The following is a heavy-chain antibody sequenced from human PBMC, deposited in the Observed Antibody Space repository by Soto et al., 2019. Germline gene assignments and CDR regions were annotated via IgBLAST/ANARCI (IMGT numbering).Heavy chain of an antibody. D-gene: IGHD2-2*01. J-gene: IGHJ5*02. CDR2: ISAYNGNT. V-gene: IGHV1-18*01. Sequence: ASVKVSCKASGYTFTSYGISWVRQAPGQGLEWMGWISAYNGNTNYAQKLQGRVTMTTDTSTSTAYMELRSLRSDDTAVYYCARDTPQLLFHRVWFAPSGQGTLVPVS. CDR1: GYTFTSYG. CDR3: ARDTPQLLFHRVWFAP.